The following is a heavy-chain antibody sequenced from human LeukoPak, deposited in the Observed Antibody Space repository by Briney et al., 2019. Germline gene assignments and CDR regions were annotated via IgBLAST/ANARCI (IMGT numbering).Heavy chain of an antibody. V-gene: IGHV1-46*01. Sequence: ASVKVSCKASGNTFTSYYIHWVRQAPGQGLEWMGIINPSSGSTNYAQKFQGRVTITADESTSTAYMELSSLRSEDTAVYYCARELEYCSSTSCQTWGQGTLVTVSS. CDR2: INPSSGST. CDR1: GNTFTSYY. CDR3: ARELEYCSSTSCQT. D-gene: IGHD2-2*01. J-gene: IGHJ4*02.